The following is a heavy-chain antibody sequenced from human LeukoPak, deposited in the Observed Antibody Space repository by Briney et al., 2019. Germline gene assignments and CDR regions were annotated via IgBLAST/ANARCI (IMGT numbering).Heavy chain of an antibody. V-gene: IGHV3-48*03. D-gene: IGHD3-22*01. CDR1: GFTFCSYE. CDR2: ISSSATTI. CDR3: ARSFATYFYDS. Sequence: GGSLRLSCAASGFTFCSYEMNWVRQAPGKGLEWVSYISSSATTIYYADSVKGRFTISRDNTKNSLYLQMDSLRAEDTAVYFCARSFATYFYDSWGQGTLVTVSS. J-gene: IGHJ5*02.